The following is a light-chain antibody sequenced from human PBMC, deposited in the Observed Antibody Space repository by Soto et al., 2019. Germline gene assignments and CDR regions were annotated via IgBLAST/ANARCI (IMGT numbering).Light chain of an antibody. CDR3: QKSHSRVT. CDR2: AAS. Sequence: DIQMTQSPSSLSASLGDGVTITCRASQSISRRVSWYQQKPGKAPRLLIYAASNLQTGVPSRFSGSGSGTNFTLTISSLQPQDSATYYCQKSHSRVTCGQGTKADIK. V-gene: IGKV1-39*01. CDR1: QSISRR. J-gene: IGKJ1*01.